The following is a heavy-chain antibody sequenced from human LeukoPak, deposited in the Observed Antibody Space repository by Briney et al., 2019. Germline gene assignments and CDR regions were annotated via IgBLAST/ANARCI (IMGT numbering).Heavy chain of an antibody. CDR2: IYPGDSDT. J-gene: IGHJ4*02. CDR3: ARQAVTHRVFDY. D-gene: IGHD4-17*01. CDR1: GYSFTRYW. V-gene: IGHV5-51*01. Sequence: GESLKISCKGFGYSFTRYWIGWVRQMPGKGLEWMGIIYPGDSDTRYSPSFQGQVTISADKPISTAYLQWSSLKAPDTAMYYCARQAVTHRVFDYWGQGTLVTVSS.